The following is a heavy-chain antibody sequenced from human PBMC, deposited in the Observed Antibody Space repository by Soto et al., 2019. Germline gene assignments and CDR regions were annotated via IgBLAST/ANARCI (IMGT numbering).Heavy chain of an antibody. Sequence: LLITYAICGENVCSDSGAWNCIRQNPSRGLEWLGRTYYRSKWYNDYAVSVKSRITINPDTSKNQFSLQLNSVTPEDTVVYYCAREAGLDAFDIWAQGTMVTVSS. D-gene: IGHD3-10*01. CDR2: TYYRSKWYN. CDR3: AREAGLDAFDI. CDR1: GENVCSDSGA. V-gene: IGHV6-1*01. J-gene: IGHJ3*02.